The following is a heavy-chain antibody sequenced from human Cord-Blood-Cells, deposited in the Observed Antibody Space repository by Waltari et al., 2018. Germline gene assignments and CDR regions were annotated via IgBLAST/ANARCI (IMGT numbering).Heavy chain of an antibody. D-gene: IGHD3-10*01. V-gene: IGHV3-23*01. J-gene: IGHJ4*02. CDR2: IRGSGGST. Sequence: EVQLLESGGGLVQPGGSLRLSCAASGFTFSSYAMSWVRQAPGKGLEWVSAIRGSGGSTYYADSVKGRFTISRDNSKNTLYLQMNSLRAEDTAVYYCAKEGGLGDYYGSGNDYWGQGTLVTVSS. CDR3: AKEGGLGDYYGSGNDY. CDR1: GFTFSSYA.